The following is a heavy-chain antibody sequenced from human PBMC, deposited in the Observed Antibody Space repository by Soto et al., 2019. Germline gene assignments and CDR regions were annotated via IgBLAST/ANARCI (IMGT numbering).Heavy chain of an antibody. J-gene: IGHJ6*03. CDR1: GFTFSSYG. D-gene: IGHD6-13*01. Sequence: QVQLVESGGGVVQPGRSLRLSCAASGFTFSSYGMHWVRQAPGKGLEWVAVISYDGSNKYYADSVKGRFTISRDNSKNTLYLQMNSLRAEDTAVYYCAKDGPPGSWDYYYYMDVWGKGTTVTVSS. CDR3: AKDGPPGSWDYYYYMDV. V-gene: IGHV3-30*18. CDR2: ISYDGSNK.